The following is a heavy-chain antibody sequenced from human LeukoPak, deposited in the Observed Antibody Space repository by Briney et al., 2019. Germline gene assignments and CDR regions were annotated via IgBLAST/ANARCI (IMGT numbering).Heavy chain of an antibody. J-gene: IGHJ4*02. CDR3: AREAYSGYSFDD. CDR1: GFTFTKAW. D-gene: IGHD5-12*01. V-gene: IGHV3-21*01. Sequence: PGGSLRLSCAASGFTFTKAWMNWVRQAPGKGLEWVSSISSSSSYIYYADSVKGRFTISRDTAKNSLYLQMNSLSAEDTAVYFCAREAYSGYSFDDWGQGTLVTVSS. CDR2: ISSSSSYI.